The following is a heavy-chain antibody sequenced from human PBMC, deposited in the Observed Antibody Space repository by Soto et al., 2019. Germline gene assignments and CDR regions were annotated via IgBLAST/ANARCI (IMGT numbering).Heavy chain of an antibody. Sequence: GGSLRLSCRASGFTFGGFAMSWFRQAPGKGLEWVGFSRGRAYRGTTEYAASVRDRFTISRDDSESIAYLQMNSLKTEDTGVYFCSRGMDGASETTPLCLYFWGQGSPVAV. CDR1: GFTFGGFA. CDR2: SRGRAYRGTT. V-gene: IGHV3-49*03. CDR3: SRGMDGASETTPLCLYF. D-gene: IGHD2-8*01. J-gene: IGHJ1*01.